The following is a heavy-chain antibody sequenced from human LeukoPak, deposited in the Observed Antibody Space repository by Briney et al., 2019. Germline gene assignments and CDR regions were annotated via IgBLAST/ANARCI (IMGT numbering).Heavy chain of an antibody. CDR3: AWYGVQHGLDV. V-gene: IGHV3-7*01. CDR1: GFILSNYW. CDR2: INQDGSDK. Sequence: GGSLRLSCAASGFILSNYWMSWVRQAPGKVLEWVANINQDGSDKYYVDSVMGRFTISKDNGKNSVYLQMNSLRPEDTAIYYCAWYGVQHGLDVWGQGTTVTVSS. J-gene: IGHJ6*02. D-gene: IGHD3-10*01.